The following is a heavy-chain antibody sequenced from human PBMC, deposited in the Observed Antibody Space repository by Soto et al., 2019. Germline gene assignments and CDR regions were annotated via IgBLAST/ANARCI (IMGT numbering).Heavy chain of an antibody. V-gene: IGHV3-23*01. D-gene: IGHD6-19*01. CDR2: MSGSGRRT. CDR3: AKVDGQWLVTGFDH. Sequence: GGSLRLSCAASGVTFSSYAISWFRQAPGNGLEWVSAMSGSGRRTYYADSVKGRFTISRDNSKNTLYLQMNSLRAEDTAVYYCAKVDGQWLVTGFDHWGQGTLVTVSS. CDR1: GVTFSSYA. J-gene: IGHJ4*02.